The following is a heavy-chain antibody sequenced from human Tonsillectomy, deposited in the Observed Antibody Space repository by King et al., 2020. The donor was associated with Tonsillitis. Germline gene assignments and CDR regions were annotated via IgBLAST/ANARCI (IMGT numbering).Heavy chain of an antibody. CDR1: GFTFSSYS. J-gene: IGHJ6*02. CDR2: ISSSSNYI. V-gene: IGHV3-21*01. Sequence: QLVQSGGGLVQPGGSLRLSCAASGFTFSSYSMNWVRQAPGKGLEWVSSISSSSNYIYNADSVKGRFTISRDNANNSLYLQMNSLRAEDTAVYYCARDSGYYGMDVWGQGTTVTVSS. CDR3: ARDSGYYGMDV.